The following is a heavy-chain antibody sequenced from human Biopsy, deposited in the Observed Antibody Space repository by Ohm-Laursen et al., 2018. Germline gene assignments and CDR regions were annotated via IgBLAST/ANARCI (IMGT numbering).Heavy chain of an antibody. J-gene: IGHJ1*01. D-gene: IGHD4-23*01. Sequence: SETLSLTWPVSGGSFTGHCWTWIRQPPGKGLEWIGHISHTGYTSYKSSLKSRVTISLDTSRKHFSLRLTSLAAADTAVYYCARGSNEYGGLYFPHWGQGTLVTVSS. CDR2: ISHTGYT. V-gene: IGHV4-59*11. CDR3: ARGSNEYGGLYFPH. CDR1: GGSFTGHC.